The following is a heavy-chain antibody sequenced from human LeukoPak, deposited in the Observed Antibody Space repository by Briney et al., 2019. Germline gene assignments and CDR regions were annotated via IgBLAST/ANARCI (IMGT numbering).Heavy chain of an antibody. CDR1: GFTFSSYA. Sequence: GGSLRLSCAASGFTFSSYAMSWVRQAPGKGLEWVAVIWYDGSNKYYADSVKGRFTISRDNSKNTLYLQMNSLRAEDTAVYYCARGNSGWYEEGYYFDYWGQGTLVTVSS. CDR3: ARGNSGWYEEGYYFDY. J-gene: IGHJ4*02. CDR2: IWYDGSNK. V-gene: IGHV3-33*08. D-gene: IGHD6-19*01.